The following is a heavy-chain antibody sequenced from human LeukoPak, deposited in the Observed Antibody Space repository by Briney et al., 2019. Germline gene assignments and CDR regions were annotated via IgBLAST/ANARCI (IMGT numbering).Heavy chain of an antibody. D-gene: IGHD3-10*01. CDR3: ARDDTSAHFFDY. CDR1: GFTFKIYS. Sequence: PGGSLRLSCAASGFTFKIYSMNWVRQAPGKGLKWVSSISTSSSHMYYADSVKGRFTISRDNPKNSLYLQMNTLRAEDTAVYYCARDDTSAHFFDYWGQGTLVTVSS. V-gene: IGHV3-21*01. J-gene: IGHJ4*02. CDR2: ISTSSSHM.